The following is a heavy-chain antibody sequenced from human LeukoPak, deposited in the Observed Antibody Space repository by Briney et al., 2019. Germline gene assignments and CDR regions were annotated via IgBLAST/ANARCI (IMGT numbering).Heavy chain of an antibody. V-gene: IGHV3-23*01. J-gene: IGHJ4*02. CDR1: GFTFSSYS. CDR2: IGGST. CDR3: ATTPYCTNGICYGRYFFDF. Sequence: GGSLRLSCAASGFTFSSYSMNWVRQAPGKGLEWVSTIGGSTYYEDSVQGRFTVSRDNSKNTLYLQMNGLRAEDMAVYYCATTPYCTNGICYGRYFFDFWGQGTLVTVSS. D-gene: IGHD2-8*01.